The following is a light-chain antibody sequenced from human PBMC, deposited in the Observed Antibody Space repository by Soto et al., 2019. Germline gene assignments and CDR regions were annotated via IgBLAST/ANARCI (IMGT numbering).Light chain of an antibody. J-gene: IGLJ2*01. V-gene: IGLV1-47*01. Sequence: QAVVTQPPSASGTPGQRVTISCSGSSSNIGSNYVYWYQQLPGTAPKLLIYRNDQRPSGVPDRFSGSKSGTSASLAIRGLRSEDESDYYCAAWDDSLKVVFGGGTKLTVL. CDR3: AAWDDSLKVV. CDR1: SSNIGSNY. CDR2: RND.